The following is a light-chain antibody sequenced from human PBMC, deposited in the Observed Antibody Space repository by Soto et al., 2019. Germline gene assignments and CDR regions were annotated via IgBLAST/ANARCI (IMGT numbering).Light chain of an antibody. CDR1: QSVSSNY. Sequence: EIVLTQSPGTLSLSPGERATLSCRASQSVSSNYLAWYQQKPGQAPRLLIYGASSRATGIPDRFSGSVSETDFTLTSSRLEPEDFAVYYCQQYGTSPFTFGPGTKVDIK. V-gene: IGKV3-20*01. CDR2: GAS. CDR3: QQYGTSPFT. J-gene: IGKJ3*01.